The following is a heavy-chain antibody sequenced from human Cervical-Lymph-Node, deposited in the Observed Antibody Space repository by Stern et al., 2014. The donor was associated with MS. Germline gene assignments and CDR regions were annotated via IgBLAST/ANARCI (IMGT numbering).Heavy chain of an antibody. CDR3: ARRKTGWTGTTLFDVFDT. D-gene: IGHD1/OR15-1a*01. J-gene: IGHJ3*02. CDR2: INPNSAAT. V-gene: IGHV1-8*01. CDR1: GYPFTGYD. Sequence: VQLVQSGAEVKKPGASVKVACKASGYPFTGYDITWVRQATGQGLEWMGWINPNSAATGNAQKFQGRVSMARDTSTDTVYMELNSLASEDTGVYYCARRKTGWTGTTLFDVFDTWGQGTVGTGSS.